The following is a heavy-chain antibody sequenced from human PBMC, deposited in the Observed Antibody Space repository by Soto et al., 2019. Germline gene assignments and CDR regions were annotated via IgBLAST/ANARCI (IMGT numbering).Heavy chain of an antibody. J-gene: IGHJ5*02. D-gene: IGHD3-22*01. CDR2: IYWNDDK. CDR1: GFSLRTSGVG. CDR3: AHRVTYYYDSSGYYWFDP. Sequence: QITLKESGPTLVEPTQTLTLTCTFSGFSLRTSGVGVGWIRQPPGKALEWLALIYWNDDKRYSPSLKSRFTITKDTSKNQVGLPMTNMDPVDTATYYCAHRVTYYYDSSGYYWFDPWAREPWSPSPQ. V-gene: IGHV2-5*01.